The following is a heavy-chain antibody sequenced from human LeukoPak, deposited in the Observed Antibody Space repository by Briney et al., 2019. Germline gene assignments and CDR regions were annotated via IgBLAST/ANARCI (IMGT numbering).Heavy chain of an antibody. CDR3: AKDLGVGAYLLFDYITSGLDS. Sequence: GGSLRLSCAASGFSFSSYGMHWVRQAPGKGLEWVAVISYDGSNEYFADSVRGRFTVSRDNSKNTLYLQMNSLRPEDTAVYYCAKDLGVGAYLLFDYITSGLDSWGQGTLVTVSS. CDR2: ISYDGSNE. V-gene: IGHV3-30*18. J-gene: IGHJ4*02. D-gene: IGHD2/OR15-2a*01. CDR1: GFSFSSYG.